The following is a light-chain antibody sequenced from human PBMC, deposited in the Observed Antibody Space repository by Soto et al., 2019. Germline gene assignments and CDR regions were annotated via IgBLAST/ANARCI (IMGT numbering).Light chain of an antibody. J-gene: IGLJ3*02. CDR2: EVS. CDR1: SSDVGGYNN. V-gene: IGLV2-14*01. Sequence: QSALTQPASVSGSPGQSITISCTGTSSDVGGYNNVSWYQQHPGKAPKLMIYEVSNRPSGVSNRFSGSKSGNTASLTISGLQAEDEAHYYCSSYTSSSTRVFGGGTKVTVL. CDR3: SSYTSSSTRV.